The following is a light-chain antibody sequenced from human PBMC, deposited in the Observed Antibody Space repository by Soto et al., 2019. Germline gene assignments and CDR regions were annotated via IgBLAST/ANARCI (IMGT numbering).Light chain of an antibody. CDR2: TNN. Sequence: QPVLTQPPSVSGTPGHKVSISCSGSTSNLGGNTVNWYQQLPGTAPKLLIYTNNQRPSGVPDRFSGSKSGTSASLAISGLRSEDEADFYCAAWDDSLNAVVFGGGTKLTAL. CDR3: AAWDDSLNAVV. J-gene: IGLJ2*01. V-gene: IGLV1-44*01. CDR1: TSNLGGNT.